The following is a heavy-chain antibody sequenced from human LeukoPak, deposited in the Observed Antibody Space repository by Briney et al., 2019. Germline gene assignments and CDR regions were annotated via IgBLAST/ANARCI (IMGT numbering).Heavy chain of an antibody. D-gene: IGHD3/OR15-3a*01. CDR3: AKGLLWSDFPTGYSPSH. V-gene: IGHV4-4*07. CDR2: VYITGST. J-gene: IGHJ4*02. Sequence: PSETLSLTCTVSGDSINNYYWTWIRQPAGKTLEWIGRVYITGSTNYNPSLKSRVTISLDTSKNQFSLKLTSVTAADTAVYFCAKGLLWSDFPTGYSPSHWGRGTQVLVSS. CDR1: GDSINNYY.